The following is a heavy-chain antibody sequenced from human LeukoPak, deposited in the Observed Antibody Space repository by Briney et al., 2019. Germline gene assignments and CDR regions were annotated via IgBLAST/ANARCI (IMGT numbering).Heavy chain of an antibody. V-gene: IGHV3-30*04. CDR1: GFTFSSHA. D-gene: IGHD4-17*01. CDR2: ISYDGSKN. CDR3: ARDSSGDYAVDY. J-gene: IGHJ4*02. Sequence: PGGSLRLSCAAPGFTFSSHAIHWVRQAPGKGLEWVAFISYDGSKNYYADSVKGRFTNSRDNSRNTLYLQMNSLRAEDTAVYYCARDSSGDYAVDYWGQGTLVSVSS.